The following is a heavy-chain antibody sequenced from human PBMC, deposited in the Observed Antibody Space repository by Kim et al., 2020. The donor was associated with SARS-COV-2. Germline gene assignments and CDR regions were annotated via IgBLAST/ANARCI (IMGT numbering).Heavy chain of an antibody. D-gene: IGHD6-13*01. V-gene: IGHV1-24*01. J-gene: IGHJ4*02. Sequence: ASVKVSCKFSGYTLTELSMHWVRQAPGKGLEWMGGFDPEDGETIYAQKFQGRVTMTEDTSTDTAYMELSSLRSEDTAVYYCATGYTAAAGTWGVDYWGQGTLVTVSS. CDR1: GYTLTELS. CDR2: FDPEDGET. CDR3: ATGYTAAAGTWGVDY.